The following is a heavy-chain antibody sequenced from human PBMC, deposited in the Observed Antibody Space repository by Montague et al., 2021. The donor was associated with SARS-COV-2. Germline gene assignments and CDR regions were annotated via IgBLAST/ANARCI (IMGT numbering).Heavy chain of an antibody. J-gene: IGHJ6*02. CDR1: GFTFSSYG. V-gene: IGHV3-30*18. Sequence: SRSLSCAASGFTFSSYGIHWFRQAPGKGLEWVAVISYDGSNKHYADSVKGRFTISRDNSKNTLYLQMNSLRAEDTAVYYCAKDQGDCSSSRCFRGWTYYYYGMDVWGQGTTVTVSS. D-gene: IGHD2-2*01. CDR2: ISYDGSNK. CDR3: AKDQGDCSSSRCFRGWTYYYYGMDV.